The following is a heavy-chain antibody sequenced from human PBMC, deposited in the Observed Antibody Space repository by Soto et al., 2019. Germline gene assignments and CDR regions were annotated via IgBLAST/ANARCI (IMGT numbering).Heavy chain of an antibody. V-gene: IGHV1-18*01. Sequence: QVQLVQSWAEVQKPGASVKGSCKTSGYTFNDFGITWVRQDPGLGLEWLGWIYSKAGTINFAPKFQGRVIMTTDTSTGTAYMELTSLTFDDSAVSFCARDIGFDIDYWGQGTLVTVS. J-gene: IGHJ4*02. CDR3: ARDIGFDIDY. CDR2: IYSKAGTI. D-gene: IGHD5-12*01. CDR1: GYTFNDFG.